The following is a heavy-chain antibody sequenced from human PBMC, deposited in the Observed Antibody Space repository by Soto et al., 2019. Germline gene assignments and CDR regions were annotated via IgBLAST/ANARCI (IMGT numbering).Heavy chain of an antibody. V-gene: IGHV1-8*01. D-gene: IGHD3-9*01. CDR2: MNPNSGNT. CDR3: ARGHYDILTGDTVNDP. CDR1: GYTFTSYD. J-gene: IGHJ5*02. Sequence: QVQLVQSGAEVKKPGASVKVSCKASGYTFTSYDINWVRQATGQGLEWMGWMNPNSGNTGYAQKFQGRVTMTRNTSIRTAYIELSSLKSEDTDVYYCARGHYDILTGDTVNDPWGQGTLVTVSS.